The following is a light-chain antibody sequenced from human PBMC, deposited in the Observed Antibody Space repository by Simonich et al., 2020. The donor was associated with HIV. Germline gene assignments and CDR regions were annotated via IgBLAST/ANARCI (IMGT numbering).Light chain of an antibody. CDR3: QQYDKWPLF. CDR2: GAS. V-gene: IGKV3-20*01. Sequence: EIVLTQSPGTLSLSSGERATLSCRASQSLSSNYLAWYQQKPGLAPRLLIYGASIRITGIPDRFIGSGSGTDFTLTISSMQSEDFAVYYCQQYDKWPLFFGQGTKLELK. J-gene: IGKJ2*01. CDR1: QSLSSNY.